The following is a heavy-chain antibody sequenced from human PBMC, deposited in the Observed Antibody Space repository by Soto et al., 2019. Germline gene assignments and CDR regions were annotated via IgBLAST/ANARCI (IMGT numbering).Heavy chain of an antibody. D-gene: IGHD2-21*01. Sequence: PSETLSLTCTVSGGSISSYYWSWIRQPPGKGLEWIGYIYYSGSTNYNPSLKSRVTISVDTSKNQFSLKLSSVTAADTAVYYCATTKRLFMDVWGKGTTVTVSS. V-gene: IGHV4-59*08. CDR1: GGSISSYY. CDR3: ATTKRLFMDV. CDR2: IYYSGST. J-gene: IGHJ6*03.